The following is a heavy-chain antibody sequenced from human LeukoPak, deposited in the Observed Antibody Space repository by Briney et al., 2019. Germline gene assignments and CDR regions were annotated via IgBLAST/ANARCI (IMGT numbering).Heavy chain of an antibody. V-gene: IGHV3-23*01. J-gene: IGHJ4*02. D-gene: IGHD6-13*01. CDR3: AKSEQQLVPSYYFDY. CDR2: ISDSGGST. CDR1: GFAFSDYV. Sequence: GGSLRLSCAASGFAFSDYVMGWVRQAPGKGLEWVSGISDSGGSTYYADSVKGRFTISRDNSKNTLYLQMNSLRAEDTAVYYCAKSEQQLVPSYYFDYWGQGTLVTVSS.